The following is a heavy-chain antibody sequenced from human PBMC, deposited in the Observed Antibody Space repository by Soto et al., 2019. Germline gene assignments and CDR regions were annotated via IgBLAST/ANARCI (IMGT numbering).Heavy chain of an antibody. CDR3: ARVWGGAFDI. Sequence: SETLSLTCTVAGGSISSYYWSWIRQPPGKGLEWIGYIYYSGSTNYNPSLKSRVTISVDTSKNQFSLKLSSVTAADTAVYYCARVWGGAFDIWGQGTMVTVSS. CDR1: GGSISSYY. J-gene: IGHJ3*02. CDR2: IYYSGST. D-gene: IGHD3-10*01. V-gene: IGHV4-59*01.